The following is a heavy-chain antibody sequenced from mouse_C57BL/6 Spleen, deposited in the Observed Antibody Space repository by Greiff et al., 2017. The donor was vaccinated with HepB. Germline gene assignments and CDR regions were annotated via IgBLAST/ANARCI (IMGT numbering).Heavy chain of an antibody. Sequence: VQLQQPGAELVKPGASVKMSCKASGYTFTSYWITWVKQRPGQGLEWIGDIYPGSGSTNYNEKFKSKATLTVDTSSSTAYMQLSSLTSEDSAVYYCARGLRGSSYAWFAYWGQGTLVTVSA. CDR1: GYTFTSYW. CDR2: IYPGSGST. D-gene: IGHD1-1*01. J-gene: IGHJ3*01. V-gene: IGHV1-55*01. CDR3: ARGLRGSSYAWFAY.